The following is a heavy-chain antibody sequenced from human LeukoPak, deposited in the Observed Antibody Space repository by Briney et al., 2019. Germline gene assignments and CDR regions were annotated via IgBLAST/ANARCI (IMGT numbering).Heavy chain of an antibody. CDR3: ARVASGWSHFDY. V-gene: IGHV3-74*01. CDR1: GFTFRSYW. J-gene: IGHJ4*02. Sequence: GGSLRLSCVASGFTFRSYWMHWVRQAPGEGLVWVSRISSDGSSTSYADSVKGRFTISRDNAKNTLYMQMNSLRVEDTAVYYCARVASGWSHFDYWGQGTLVTVSS. D-gene: IGHD6-19*01. CDR2: ISSDGSST.